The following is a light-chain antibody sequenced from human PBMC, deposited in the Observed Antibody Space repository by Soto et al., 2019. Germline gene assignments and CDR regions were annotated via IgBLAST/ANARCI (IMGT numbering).Light chain of an antibody. CDR1: QSVRSSH. V-gene: IGKV3-20*01. CDR2: GAS. CDR3: QQYSSSPAT. J-gene: IGKJ1*01. Sequence: EIVLTQSPGTLSLSPGERATLSCRASQSVRSSHLAWYQQKPGQAPRLLIYGASSRATGIPDRFSGSGSGTDFTLTISRLEPEGFAVYSCQQYSSSPATFGQGTKVDIK.